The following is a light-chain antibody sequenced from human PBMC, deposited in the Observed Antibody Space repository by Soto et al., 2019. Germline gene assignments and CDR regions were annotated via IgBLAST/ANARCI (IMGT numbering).Light chain of an antibody. V-gene: IGKV1-39*01. J-gene: IGKJ5*01. CDR1: QNINTY. CDR2: AAS. CDR3: QQSYSTPRT. Sequence: DIQMAQSPYSLSAAVGGRVTIAFRASQNINTYLNWYQQKPGKAPKLLIYAASSLQSGVPSRFSGSGSGTDFTLTISSLQPEDFATYYCQQSYSTPRTFGQGTRLEIK.